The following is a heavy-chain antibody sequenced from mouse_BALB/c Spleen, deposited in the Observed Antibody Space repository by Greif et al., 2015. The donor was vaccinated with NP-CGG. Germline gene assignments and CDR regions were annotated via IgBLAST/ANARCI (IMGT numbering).Heavy chain of an antibody. CDR3: ARSGYYGSSYWYFDV. V-gene: IGHV14-3*02. Sequence: EVQLQQSGAELVKPGASVKLSCTASGFNIKDTYMHWVKQRPEQGLEWIGRIDPANGNTKYDPKFQGKATITADTSSNXAYLQLSSLTSEDTAVYYCARSGYYGSSYWYFDVWGAGTTVTVSS. J-gene: IGHJ1*01. CDR2: IDPANGNT. CDR1: GFNIKDTY. D-gene: IGHD1-1*01.